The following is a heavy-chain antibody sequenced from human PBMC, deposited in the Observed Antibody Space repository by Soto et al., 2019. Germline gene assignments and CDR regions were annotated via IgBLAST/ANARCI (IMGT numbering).Heavy chain of an antibody. J-gene: IGHJ4*02. CDR1: GYTFTSYG. V-gene: IGHV1-18*01. D-gene: IGHD2-2*01. CDR2: ISAHNGNT. Sequence: ASVKVSCKASGYTFTSYGISWVRQAPGQGLEWMGWISAHNGNTNYAQKLQGRVTMTTDTSTSTAYMELRSLRSDDTAVYYCAREYCSSTSCYAFDYWGQGTLVTVSS. CDR3: AREYCSSTSCYAFDY.